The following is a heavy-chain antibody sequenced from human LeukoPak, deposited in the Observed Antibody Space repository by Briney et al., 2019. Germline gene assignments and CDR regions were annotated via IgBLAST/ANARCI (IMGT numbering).Heavy chain of an antibody. J-gene: IGHJ4*02. D-gene: IGHD3-22*01. CDR2: ISYDGSNK. CDR3: ARWAPYYDSSGLNY. Sequence: GGSLRLSCAASGFTFSSYAMHWVRQAPGKGLEWVAVISYDGSNKYYADSVKGRFTISRDNSKNTLYLQMNSLRAEDTVVYYCARWAPYYDSSGLNYWGQGTLVTVSS. CDR1: GFTFSSYA. V-gene: IGHV3-30-3*01.